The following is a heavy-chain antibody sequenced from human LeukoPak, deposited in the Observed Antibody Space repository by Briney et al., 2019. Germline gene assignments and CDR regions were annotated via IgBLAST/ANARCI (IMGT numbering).Heavy chain of an antibody. CDR1: GFTFSSYG. CDR3: TKDGGGSYYYGMYV. D-gene: IGHD1-26*01. CDR2: ISYDGSNK. Sequence: GRSLRLSCTASGFTFSSYGMHWVRQAPGKGLEWVAVISYDGSNKYYADSVKGRFTISRDNSKNTLYMEMNSLRAEDTAVYYFTKDGGGSYYYGMYVWGQGTTVTVSS. J-gene: IGHJ6*01. V-gene: IGHV3-30*18.